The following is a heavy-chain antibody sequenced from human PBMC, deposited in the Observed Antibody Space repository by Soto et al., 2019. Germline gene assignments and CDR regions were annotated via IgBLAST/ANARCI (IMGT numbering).Heavy chain of an antibody. CDR1: GGSISSSSYY. CDR3: ARLLLWFGEGAGWFDP. CDR2: IYYSGST. Sequence: QLQLQESGPGLVKPSETLSLTCTVSGGSISSSSYYWGWIRQPPGKGLEWIGSIYYSGSTYYNPSLKSRVTISVDTSKNQFPLKLSSVTAADTAVYYCARLLLWFGEGAGWFDPWGQGTLVTVSS. D-gene: IGHD3-10*01. V-gene: IGHV4-39*01. J-gene: IGHJ5*02.